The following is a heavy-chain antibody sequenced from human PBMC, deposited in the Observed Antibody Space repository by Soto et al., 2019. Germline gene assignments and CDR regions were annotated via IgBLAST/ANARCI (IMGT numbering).Heavy chain of an antibody. CDR2: IYFGGST. Sequence: PSETLSLTCAVSGGSISSGDYSWNWIRQPPGKGLEWIEYIYFGGSTYYNPSLQSRVTMPVDRSRNQFSLKLNSVTAADTAVYYCARVRREFDTSGPLDYWGQGTLVTVS. J-gene: IGHJ4*02. D-gene: IGHD3-10*01. CDR3: ARVRREFDTSGPLDY. V-gene: IGHV4-30-2*01. CDR1: GGSISSGDYS.